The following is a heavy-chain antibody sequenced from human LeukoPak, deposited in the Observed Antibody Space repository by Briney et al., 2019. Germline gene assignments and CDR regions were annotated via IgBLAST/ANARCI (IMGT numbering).Heavy chain of an antibody. CDR2: IRYDGSNK. CDR3: AKDQGLITLWGYFDY. Sequence: GGSLRLSCAASGFTFSSYGMRWVRQAPGKGLEWVAFIRYDGSNKYYADSVKGRFTISRDNSKNTLYLQMNSLRAEDTAVYYCAKDQGLITLWGYFDYWGQGTLVTVSS. J-gene: IGHJ4*02. D-gene: IGHD1-20*01. CDR1: GFTFSSYG. V-gene: IGHV3-30*02.